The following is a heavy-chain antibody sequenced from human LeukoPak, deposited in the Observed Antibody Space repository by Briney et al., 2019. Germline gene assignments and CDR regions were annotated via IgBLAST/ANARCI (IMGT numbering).Heavy chain of an antibody. D-gene: IGHD6-6*01. V-gene: IGHV3-21*04. Sequence: PGGSLRLSCAASGFTFSSYSMNWVRQAPGKGLEWVSSISSSSSYIYYADSVKGRFTISRDNSKNTLYLQMNSLRAEDTAVYYCAKDLAARTGYWGQGTLVTVSS. CDR1: GFTFSSYS. J-gene: IGHJ4*02. CDR3: AKDLAARTGY. CDR2: ISSSSSYI.